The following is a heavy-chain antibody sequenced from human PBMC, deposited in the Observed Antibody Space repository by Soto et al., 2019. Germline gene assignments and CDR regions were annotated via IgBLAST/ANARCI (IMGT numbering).Heavy chain of an antibody. J-gene: IGHJ4*02. CDR2: IKSKAHGGTT. V-gene: IGHV3-15*07. Sequence: EVQLEESGGGLIKPGESLTLSCAASDFILSDAWMKWVRQAPGKGLEWVGRIKSKAHGGTTDYAAPRKSRFTILRDDSKNTLYLQMNSLQTEDTAMYYCESYRASSGLRRYDYCGEGALVTVAS. CDR1: DFILSDAW. D-gene: IGHD3-22*01. CDR3: ESYRASSGLRRYDY.